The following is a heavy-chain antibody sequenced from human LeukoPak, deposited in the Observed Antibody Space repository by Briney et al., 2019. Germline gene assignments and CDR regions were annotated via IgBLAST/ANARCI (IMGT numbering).Heavy chain of an antibody. Sequence: GGSLRLSCVASGFTFSNYALTWIRQAPGKGLEWVSAISGSAGSTHYADSVKGRFTISRDNSKNTLYLQMNRLRAGDTAVYYCAKEWTSMTYFDYWGQGTLVTVSS. D-gene: IGHD2/OR15-2a*01. CDR2: ISGSAGST. CDR3: AKEWTSMTYFDY. J-gene: IGHJ4*02. CDR1: GFTFSNYA. V-gene: IGHV3-23*01.